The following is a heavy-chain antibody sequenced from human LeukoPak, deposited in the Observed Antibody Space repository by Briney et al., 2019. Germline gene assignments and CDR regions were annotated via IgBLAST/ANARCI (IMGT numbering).Heavy chain of an antibody. J-gene: IGHJ4*02. V-gene: IGHV1-8*03. CDR2: MNPNSGNT. CDR3: ARGLTRDCSSTSCFWSY. Sequence: GASVKVSCKASGYTFTSYDINWVRQATGQGLEWMGWMNPNSGNTGYAQKFQGRVTITRNTSISTAYMELSSLRSEDTVVYYCARGLTRDCSSTSCFWSYWGQGTLVTVSS. CDR1: GYTFTSYD. D-gene: IGHD2-2*01.